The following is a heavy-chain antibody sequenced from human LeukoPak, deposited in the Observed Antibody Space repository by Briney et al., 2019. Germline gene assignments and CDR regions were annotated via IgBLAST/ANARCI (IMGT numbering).Heavy chain of an antibody. V-gene: IGHV4-39*07. CDR2: IYTGGST. J-gene: IGHJ4*02. D-gene: IGHD3-10*01. CDR1: GGSISSGYY. Sequence: SETLSLTCTVSGGSISSGYYWGWVRQPPGKGLEWVGSIYTGGSTNYNPSLKSRVTMSVDTSKNQFSLKLSSVTAADTAVYYCARVSLVRGAPDYYFDYWGQGTLVTVSS. CDR3: ARVSLVRGAPDYYFDY.